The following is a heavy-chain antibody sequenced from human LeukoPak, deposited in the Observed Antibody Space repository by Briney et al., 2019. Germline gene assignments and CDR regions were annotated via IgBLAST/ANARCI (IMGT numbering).Heavy chain of an antibody. D-gene: IGHD2-2*01. CDR2: INDRGST. CDR3: ARTYCSSTTCFVVAFDI. V-gene: IGHV4-34*01. Sequence: SETLSLTCGVYGRSFSGYHWSWIRQPPGKGLEWIAEINDRGSTNYNPSLKSRVTISIDTSKNQFSLKLSSVTAADTAVYYCARTYCSSTTCFVVAFDIWGRGTMVTVSS. CDR1: GRSFSGYH. J-gene: IGHJ3*02.